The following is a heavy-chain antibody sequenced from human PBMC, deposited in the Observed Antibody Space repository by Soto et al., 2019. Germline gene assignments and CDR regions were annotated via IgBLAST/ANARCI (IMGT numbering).Heavy chain of an antibody. CDR2: IYYSGST. CDR3: ARQDDSSGWYEYFQH. J-gene: IGHJ1*01. CDR1: GGSISSYY. Sequence: SETLSLTCTVSGGSISSYYWSWIRQPPGKGLEWIGYIYYSGSTNYNPSLKSRVTISVDTSKNQFSLKLSSVTAADTAVYYCARQDDSSGWYEYFQHWGQGTLVTVSS. V-gene: IGHV4-59*01. D-gene: IGHD6-19*01.